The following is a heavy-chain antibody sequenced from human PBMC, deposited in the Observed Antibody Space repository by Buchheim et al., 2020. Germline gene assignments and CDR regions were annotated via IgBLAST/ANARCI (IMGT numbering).Heavy chain of an antibody. Sequence: QVQLVESGGGVVQPGRSLRLSCAASGFTFSSYGMHWVRQAPGKGLEWVAVISYDGSNKYYADSVKGRFTISRDNSKNTLYLQMNSLRAEDTAVYYCARRGGKNSSGYYYRYFDYWGQGTL. CDR1: GFTFSSYG. CDR3: ARRGGKNSSGYYYRYFDY. J-gene: IGHJ4*02. V-gene: IGHV3-30*03. D-gene: IGHD3-22*01. CDR2: ISYDGSNK.